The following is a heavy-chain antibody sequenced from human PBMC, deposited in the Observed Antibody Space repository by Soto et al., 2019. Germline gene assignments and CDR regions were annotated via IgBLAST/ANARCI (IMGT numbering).Heavy chain of an antibody. CDR2: VYTVGST. CDR1: GGSLSNYY. CDR3: ARSPLTHSYAQFDS. V-gene: IGHV4-4*07. D-gene: IGHD3-16*01. J-gene: IGHJ4*02. Sequence: LETLSLTCTVSGGSLSNYYWSWIRQPAGKALEWIGRVYTVGSTNYNPSFKSRVTMSIDTSKNQFSLRLASATAADTAVYYCARSPLTHSYAQFDSWGQGSLVTVSS.